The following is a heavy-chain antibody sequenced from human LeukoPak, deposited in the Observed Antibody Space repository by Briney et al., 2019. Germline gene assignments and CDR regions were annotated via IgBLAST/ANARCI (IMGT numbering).Heavy chain of an antibody. D-gene: IGHD2-15*01. CDR3: VKDGGKSFSTTYDY. Sequence: RPRGSLRLSCAASGFTFSSYGMHWVRQAPGKGLEWVSVISSDGTTTAYADSVKGRFTISRDNAKNTLYLQMNSLRAEDTAIYYCVKDGGKSFSTTYDYWGQGTLVTVSS. V-gene: IGHV3-NL1*01. CDR2: ISSDGTTT. CDR1: GFTFSSYG. J-gene: IGHJ4*02.